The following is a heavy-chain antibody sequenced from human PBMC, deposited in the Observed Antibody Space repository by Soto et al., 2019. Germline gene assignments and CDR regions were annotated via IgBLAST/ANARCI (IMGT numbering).Heavy chain of an antibody. V-gene: IGHV4-4*09. CDR1: GDSVRNQY. CDR3: ARTLDYGHMDV. CDR2: IYRSGST. D-gene: IGHD3-16*01. Sequence: QVQMQESGPGLVKPSETLSLTCTVSGDSVRNQYWSWIRRPPGRGLERIAYIYRSGSTKYNPSLKSRLTISVDTSKNQFSLKLSSVTAADTAVYYCARTLDYGHMDVWGKGTTVTVSS. J-gene: IGHJ6*03.